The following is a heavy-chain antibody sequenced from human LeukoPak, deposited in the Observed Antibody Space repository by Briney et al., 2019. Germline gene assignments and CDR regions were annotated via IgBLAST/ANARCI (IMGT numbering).Heavy chain of an antibody. J-gene: IGHJ4*02. D-gene: IGHD3-22*01. Sequence: SETLSLTCTVSGGSISSSSYYWGWIRQPPGKGLEWIGSIYYSGSTYYNPSLKSRVTISVDTSKNQFSLKLSSVTAADTAVYYCAGAYDSSGYYPFDYWGQGTLVTVSS. V-gene: IGHV4-39*01. CDR2: IYYSGST. CDR3: AGAYDSSGYYPFDY. CDR1: GGSISSSSYY.